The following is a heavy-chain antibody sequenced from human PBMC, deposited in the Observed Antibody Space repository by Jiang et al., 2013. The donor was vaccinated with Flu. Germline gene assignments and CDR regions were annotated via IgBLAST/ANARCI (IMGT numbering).Heavy chain of an antibody. CDR3: ARGYYGSGYGMDV. J-gene: IGHJ6*02. CDR1: GGPSVVTT. V-gene: IGHV4-34*01. D-gene: IGHD3-10*01. CDR2: SIIVEST. Sequence: PSETLSLTCAVYGGPSVVTTGAGSASPQGRGWSGLGKSIIVESTNYNPSLKSRVTISVDTSKNQFSLKLSSVTAADTAVYYCARGYYGSGYGMDVWGQGTTVTVSS.